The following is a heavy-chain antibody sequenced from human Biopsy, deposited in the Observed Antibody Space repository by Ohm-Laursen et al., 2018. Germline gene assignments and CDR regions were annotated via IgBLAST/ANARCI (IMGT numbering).Heavy chain of an antibody. D-gene: IGHD2/OR15-2a*01. V-gene: IGHV3-7*01. J-gene: IGHJ3*01. Sequence: SLRLSCTASGFTFSTYWITWVRQAPGKGLEWVANIKRDGSQSNHADSVKGRFTISRDNAKNSLYLQMNSLRAEDTAVYYCTRDTTYYAGTTYYDALDVWGQGTTVTVSS. CDR3: TRDTTYYAGTTYYDALDV. CDR2: IKRDGSQS. CDR1: GFTFSTYW.